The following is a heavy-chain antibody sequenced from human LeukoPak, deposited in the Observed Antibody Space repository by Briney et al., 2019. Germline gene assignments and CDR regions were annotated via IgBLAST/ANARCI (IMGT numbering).Heavy chain of an antibody. J-gene: IGHJ4*02. CDR1: GFTFSSYG. Sequence: GGSLRLSCAASGFTFSSYGMHWVRQAPGKGLEWVAVISYDGSNKYYADSVKGRFTISRDNSKNTLYLQMNSLRAEDTAVYYCAKDRLPENAYYYDSSGWDYWGQGTLVTVSS. CDR2: ISYDGSNK. D-gene: IGHD3-22*01. V-gene: IGHV3-30*18. CDR3: AKDRLPENAYYYDSSGWDY.